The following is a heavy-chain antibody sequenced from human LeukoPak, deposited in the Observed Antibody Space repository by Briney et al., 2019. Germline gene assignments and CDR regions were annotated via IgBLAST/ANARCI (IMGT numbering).Heavy chain of an antibody. CDR3: ARDGGPMGFDY. D-gene: IGHD3-16*01. CDR2: IYSGGST. J-gene: IGHJ4*02. Sequence: GRTLRLSCAASGFTVSSNYMSWVRQAPGKGLEWVSVIYSGGSTYYADSVKGRFTISRDNSKNTLYLQMNSLRAEDTAVYYCARDGGPMGFDYWGQGTLVTVSS. CDR1: GFTVSSNY. V-gene: IGHV3-53*01.